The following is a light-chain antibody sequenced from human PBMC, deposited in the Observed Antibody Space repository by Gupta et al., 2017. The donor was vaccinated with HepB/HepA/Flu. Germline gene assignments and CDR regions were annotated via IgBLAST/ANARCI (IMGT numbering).Light chain of an antibody. Sequence: SALTQPASVSGSPGQSITISCTGTSSDVGGYNYVSWYQQHPGKAPKLMIYDVSNRPSGVSNRFSGSKSGNTASLTISGLQAEDEGDYYCTSDTSSGTYVFGTGTEVTVL. V-gene: IGLV2-14*01. J-gene: IGLJ1*01. CDR1: SSDVGGYNY. CDR2: DVS. CDR3: TSDTSSGTYV.